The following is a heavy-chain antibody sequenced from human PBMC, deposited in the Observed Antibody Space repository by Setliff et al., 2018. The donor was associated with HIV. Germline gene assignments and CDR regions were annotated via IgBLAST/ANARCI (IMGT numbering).Heavy chain of an antibody. Sequence: GESLKISCAASGFRFRSYWMSWVRQAPGKGLESVANVKQDGTETLYVDSVKGRFTISRDNANNLVYLQMNSLRVEDTAVYFCARWGSGSYERVFDYWGQGVLVTVSS. D-gene: IGHD1-26*01. J-gene: IGHJ4*02. V-gene: IGHV3-7*01. CDR3: ARWGSGSYERVFDY. CDR1: GFRFRSYW. CDR2: VKQDGTET.